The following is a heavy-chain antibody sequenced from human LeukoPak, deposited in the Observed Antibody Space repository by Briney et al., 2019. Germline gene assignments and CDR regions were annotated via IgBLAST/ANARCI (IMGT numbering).Heavy chain of an antibody. Sequence: GGSLRLSCAASGFTFSNYNMNWVRQASGKGLEWVSYISLSSTSIYYADSVKGRFTISRDNAKNSLYLQMNSLRAEDSAIYYCARVYDYVWGSYRYIGAFDIWGQGTMVTVSS. J-gene: IGHJ3*02. CDR2: ISLSSTSI. D-gene: IGHD3-16*02. CDR3: ARVYDYVWGSYRYIGAFDI. V-gene: IGHV3-48*01. CDR1: GFTFSNYN.